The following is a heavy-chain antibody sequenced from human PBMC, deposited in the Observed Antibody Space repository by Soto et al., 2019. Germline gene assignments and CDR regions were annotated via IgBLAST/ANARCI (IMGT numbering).Heavy chain of an antibody. CDR3: AQGDSLGHKTDYAFDP. CDR1: GDSVSSNTAS. V-gene: IGHV6-1*01. CDR2: TYFRSKWYN. Sequence: SQTLSLTCAISGDSVSSNTASWNWIRQSPSRGFEWLGRTYFRSKWYNDYAVSVKSRIIINPDTSNNQFSRQLNSVTPEDTAVYFCAQGDSLGHKTDYAFDPWGQGIMVTVSS. D-gene: IGHD4-17*01. J-gene: IGHJ5*02.